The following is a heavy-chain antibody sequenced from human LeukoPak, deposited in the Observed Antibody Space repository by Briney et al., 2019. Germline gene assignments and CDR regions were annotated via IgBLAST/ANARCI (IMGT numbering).Heavy chain of an antibody. CDR1: GYTFTGYY. CDR2: INPNSGGT. D-gene: IGHD6-13*01. CDR3: ARHGMAAAANAFDI. Sequence: ASVKVSCKASGYTFTGYYMHWVRQAPGQGLEWMGWINPNSGGTNYAQKFQGRVTMTRDTSISTAYLQWSSLRASDTAMYYCARHGMAAAANAFDIWGQGTMVTVSS. V-gene: IGHV1-2*02. J-gene: IGHJ3*02.